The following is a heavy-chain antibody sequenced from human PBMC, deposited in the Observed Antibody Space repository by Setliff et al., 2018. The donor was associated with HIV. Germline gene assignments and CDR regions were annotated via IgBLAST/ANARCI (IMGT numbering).Heavy chain of an antibody. V-gene: IGHV3-9*01. D-gene: IGHD3-3*01. J-gene: IGHJ4*02. CDR2: ISWNSGSI. CDR3: ARWRWQQSEFDC. CDR1: GFTFDDYA. Sequence: GGSLRLSCAASGFTFDDYAMHWVRQAPGKGLEWVSGISWNSGSIYYADSVKGRFTISRDNAKNSLYLEMNSLRTDDTAVYYCARWRWQQSEFDCWGQGTLVTVSS.